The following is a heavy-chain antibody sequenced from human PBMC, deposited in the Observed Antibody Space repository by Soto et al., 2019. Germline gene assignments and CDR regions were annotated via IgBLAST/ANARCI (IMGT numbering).Heavy chain of an antibody. V-gene: IGHV3-23*01. CDR3: AGQRSPEGWFDP. Sequence: EVDMLESGGGLVQLGGSLRLSCAASAISFNTYGVTWVRQAPGKGLEWVSTVTVTGGSTYYADSVKGRFTISRDRSNYTVSLLLNSLRVEDTAIYYCAGQRSPEGWFDPWGQGTLVTVSS. CDR2: VTVTGGST. J-gene: IGHJ5*02. D-gene: IGHD3-10*01. CDR1: AISFNTYG.